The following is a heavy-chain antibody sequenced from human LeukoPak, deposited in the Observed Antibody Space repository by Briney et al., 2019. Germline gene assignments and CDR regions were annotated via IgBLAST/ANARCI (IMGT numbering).Heavy chain of an antibody. J-gene: IGHJ6*02. V-gene: IGHV3-30-3*01. CDR3: ARDQDCSSTSCYWGYYYYYYGMDV. Sequence: GGSLRLSCAASGFTFSSYAMHWVRQTPGKGLEWVAVISYDGSNKYYADFVKGRFTISRDNSKNTLYLQMNSLRAEDTAVYYCARDQDCSSTSCYWGYYYYYYGMDVWGQGTTVTVSS. D-gene: IGHD2-2*01. CDR2: ISYDGSNK. CDR1: GFTFSSYA.